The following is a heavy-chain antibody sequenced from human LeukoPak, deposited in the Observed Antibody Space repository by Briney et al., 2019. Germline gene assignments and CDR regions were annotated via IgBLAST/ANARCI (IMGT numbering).Heavy chain of an antibody. CDR3: AKDRCSNGIGCYYYYMDV. Sequence: PGGSLRLSCAASGLTFSSYAMNWVRQAPGKGLEWVSAISGSGGNTYYADSVKGRFTISRDNSKNTLYLQMNSLRAEDTAVYYCAKDRCSNGIGCYYYYMDVWGKGTTVTISS. CDR2: ISGSGGNT. CDR1: GLTFSSYA. D-gene: IGHD2-8*01. V-gene: IGHV3-23*01. J-gene: IGHJ6*03.